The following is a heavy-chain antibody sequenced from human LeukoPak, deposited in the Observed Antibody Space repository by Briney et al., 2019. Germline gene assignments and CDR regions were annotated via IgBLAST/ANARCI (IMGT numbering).Heavy chain of an antibody. Sequence: SETLSLTCAVYGGSFSGYYWSWIRQPPGKGLEWIGEIYHSGSTNYNPSLKSRVTISVDTSKNQFSLKLSSVTAADTAVYYCARGPSGDSSGYYPTYWGQGILVTVSS. CDR3: ARGPSGDSSGYYPTY. V-gene: IGHV4-34*01. CDR2: IYHSGST. J-gene: IGHJ4*02. D-gene: IGHD3-22*01. CDR1: GGSFSGYY.